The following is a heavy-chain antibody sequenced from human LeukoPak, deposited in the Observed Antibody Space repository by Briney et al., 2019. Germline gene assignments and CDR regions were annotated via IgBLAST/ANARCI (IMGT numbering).Heavy chain of an antibody. CDR2: INSDGSSTST. CDR1: GFTFSSYA. Sequence: PGGSLRLSCAASGFTFSSYAMSWVRQAPGKGLVWVSRINSDGSSTSTSYADSVKGRFTISRDNAKNTLYLQMNSLRAEDTAVYYCARASPDARALFDFWGQGTLVTVSS. CDR3: ARASPDARALFDF. D-gene: IGHD1-14*01. V-gene: IGHV3-74*01. J-gene: IGHJ4*02.